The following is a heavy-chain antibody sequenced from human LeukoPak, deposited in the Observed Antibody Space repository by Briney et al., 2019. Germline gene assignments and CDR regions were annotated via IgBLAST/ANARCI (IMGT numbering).Heavy chain of an antibody. D-gene: IGHD3-10*01. V-gene: IGHV3-11*01. CDR2: ISGSGAMT. Sequence: GGSLRLSCAASGFTFSDYYMTWIRQAPGKGLEWVSSISGSGAMTYYADSVKGRFTISRDNAMDRLYLQMNSLRADDTAVYYCVKDRVDGSGSQFDSWGQGSLVIVSS. CDR1: GFTFSDYY. CDR3: VKDRVDGSGSQFDS. J-gene: IGHJ4*02.